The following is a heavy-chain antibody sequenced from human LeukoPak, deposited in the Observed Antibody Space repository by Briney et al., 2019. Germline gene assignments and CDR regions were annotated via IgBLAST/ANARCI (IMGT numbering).Heavy chain of an antibody. J-gene: IGHJ4*02. V-gene: IGHV4-59*01. Sequence: SETLSLTCTVSGGSISSYYWSWTRQPPGKGLEWIGYIYYSGSTNYNPSLKSRVTISVDTSKNQFSLKLSSVTAADTAVYYCAGGLYDSSGYYPTSSPFDYWGQGTLVTVSS. D-gene: IGHD3-22*01. CDR1: GGSISSYY. CDR2: IYYSGST. CDR3: AGGLYDSSGYYPTSSPFDY.